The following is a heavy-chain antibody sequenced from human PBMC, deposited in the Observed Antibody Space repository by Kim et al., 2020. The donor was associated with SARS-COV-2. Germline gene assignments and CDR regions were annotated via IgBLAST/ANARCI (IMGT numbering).Heavy chain of an antibody. D-gene: IGHD3-10*01. Sequence: SETLSLTCTVSGGSISSSSYYWGWIRQPPGKGLEWIGSIYYSGSTYYNPSLKSRVTISVDTSKNQFSLKLSSVTAADTAVYYCAREVVRGVIITSVERYYFDYWGQGTLVTVSS. J-gene: IGHJ4*02. V-gene: IGHV4-39*07. CDR2: IYYSGST. CDR1: GGSISSSSYY. CDR3: AREVVRGVIITSVERYYFDY.